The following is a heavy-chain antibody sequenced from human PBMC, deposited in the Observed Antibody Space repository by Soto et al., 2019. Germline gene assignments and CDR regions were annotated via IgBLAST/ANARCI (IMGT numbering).Heavy chain of an antibody. Sequence: EVQLVESGGGLVKPGGSLRLSCAASGFTFSSYSMTWVRQAPGKELEWVSSISSSSSYRYYADSVKGRFTISRDNAKNSRYLQMNSLRAEDTAVYYCAREGITNGFDPWGQGTMVTVSA. CDR1: GFTFSSYS. CDR2: ISSSSSYR. D-gene: IGHD3-10*01. CDR3: AREGITNGFDP. J-gene: IGHJ5*02. V-gene: IGHV3-21*01.